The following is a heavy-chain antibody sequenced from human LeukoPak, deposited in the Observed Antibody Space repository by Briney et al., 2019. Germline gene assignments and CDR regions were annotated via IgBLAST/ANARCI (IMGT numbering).Heavy chain of an antibody. J-gene: IGHJ1*01. Sequence: HPGGSLRLSCTASGFTFGDYAMSWVRQAPGKGLEWVGFIRSKAYGATTEYAASVKGRFTISRDDSKSIAYLQMNSLKSEDTDVYYCTRGPPGVTVTYFQHWGQGTLVTVSS. D-gene: IGHD4-11*01. CDR1: GFTFGDYA. V-gene: IGHV3-49*04. CDR3: TRGPPGVTVTYFQH. CDR2: IRSKAYGATT.